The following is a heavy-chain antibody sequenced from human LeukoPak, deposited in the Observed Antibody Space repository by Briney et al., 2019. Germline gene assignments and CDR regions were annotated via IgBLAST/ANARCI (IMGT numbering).Heavy chain of an antibody. CDR2: INPNSGGT. Sequence: ASVKVSCKASGYTFTGYYMHWVRQAPGQGLEWMGWINPNSGGTNYAQKFQGRVTMTRDTSISTAYMELSGLRSDDTAVYYCARVGHKIFGVDVWGKGTTVTVSS. D-gene: IGHD3-3*01. CDR1: GYTFTGYY. CDR3: ARVGHKIFGVDV. V-gene: IGHV1-2*02. J-gene: IGHJ6*04.